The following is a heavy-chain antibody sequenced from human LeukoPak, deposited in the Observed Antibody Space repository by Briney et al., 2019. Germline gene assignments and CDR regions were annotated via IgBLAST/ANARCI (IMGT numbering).Heavy chain of an antibody. CDR2: MNPNSGNT. Sequence: GASVKVSCKASGYTFTSYDINWVRQATGQGLEWMGWMNPNSGNTGYAQKFQGRVTMTRNTSISTAYMELSSLRSEDTAVYYCATGYLPGLHRDYYDTPSLGYWGQGTLVTVSS. CDR3: ATGYLPGLHRDYYDTPSLGY. V-gene: IGHV1-8*01. D-gene: IGHD3-22*01. J-gene: IGHJ4*02. CDR1: GYTFTSYD.